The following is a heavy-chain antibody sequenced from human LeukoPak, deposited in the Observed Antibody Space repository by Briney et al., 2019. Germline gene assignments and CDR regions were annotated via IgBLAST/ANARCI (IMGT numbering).Heavy chain of an antibody. CDR2: IHYSGRT. D-gene: IGHD3-22*01. Sequence: SETLSLTCSVSGGSISRHVWSWVRQPPGKGLDWIAFIHYSGRTKYNPSLQSRVTISIDTSENNFSLKLTSVTAADTAVYYCARLLDNDSSGDPDTFDMWGQGTVVSVSS. V-gene: IGHV4-59*11. CDR3: ARLLDNDSSGDPDTFDM. J-gene: IGHJ3*02. CDR1: GGSISRHV.